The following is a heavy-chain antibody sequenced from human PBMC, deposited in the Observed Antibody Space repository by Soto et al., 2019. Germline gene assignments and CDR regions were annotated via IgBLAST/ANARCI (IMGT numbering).Heavy chain of an antibody. V-gene: IGHV3-30*18. Sequence: GGSLRLSCAASGFTFSSYGMHWVRQAPGKGLEWVAVISYDGSNKYYADSVKGRFTISRDNSKNTLYLQMNSLRAEDTAVYYCAKDLAAAGPPHYYYYYGMDVWGQGTTVTVSS. J-gene: IGHJ6*02. D-gene: IGHD6-13*01. CDR1: GFTFSSYG. CDR2: ISYDGSNK. CDR3: AKDLAAAGPPHYYYYYGMDV.